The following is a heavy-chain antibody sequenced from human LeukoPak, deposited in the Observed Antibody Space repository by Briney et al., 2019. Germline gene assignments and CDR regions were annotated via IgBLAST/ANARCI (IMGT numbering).Heavy chain of an antibody. CDR1: GGTFSSYA. V-gene: IGHV1-69*13. J-gene: IGHJ4*02. D-gene: IGHD1-26*01. CDR2: IIPIFGTA. CDR3: ARDRVGALYYFDY. Sequence: GASVKVSCKASGGTFSSYAISWVRQAPGQGLEWMGGIIPIFGTANYAQKFQGRVTITADESTSTAYMELSSLRSEDTAVYYCARDRVGALYYFDYWGQGTLVTVSS.